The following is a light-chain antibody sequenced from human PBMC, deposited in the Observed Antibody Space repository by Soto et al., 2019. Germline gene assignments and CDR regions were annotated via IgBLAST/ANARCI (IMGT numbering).Light chain of an antibody. V-gene: IGKV1-33*01. CDR3: QQYENLPT. CDR2: DAS. Sequence: DIRMTQSPSSLSASEGDRVTITCQASQNINNYLNWYQQKPGRAPKLLVYDASNLEAGVPSRFRGSGSGTDFTFTISRLQPEDIATYYCQQYENLPTFGQGTRLE. CDR1: QNINNY. J-gene: IGKJ5*01.